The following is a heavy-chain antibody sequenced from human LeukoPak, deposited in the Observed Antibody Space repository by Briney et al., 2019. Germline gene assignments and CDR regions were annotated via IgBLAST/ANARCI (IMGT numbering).Heavy chain of an antibody. CDR2: ISSSSSYI. CDR1: GFTFSSYS. CDR3: AREPWELLDAIFDY. J-gene: IGHJ4*02. D-gene: IGHD1-26*01. V-gene: IGHV3-21*01. Sequence: MPGGSLRLSCAASGFTFSSYSMNWVRQAPGKGLEWVSSISSSSSYIYYADSVKGRFTISRDNAKNSLYLQMNSLRAEDTAVYYCAREPWELLDAIFDYWGQGTLVTVSS.